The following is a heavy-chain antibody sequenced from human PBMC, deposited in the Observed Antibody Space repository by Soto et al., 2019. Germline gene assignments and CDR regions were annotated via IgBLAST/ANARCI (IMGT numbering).Heavy chain of an antibody. CDR1: GGSVSRGNYY. V-gene: IGHV4-30-4*01. D-gene: IGHD3-16*01. CDR2: IYYSGST. J-gene: IGHJ4*02. CDR3: ARALRPVEHVDY. Sequence: SETLSLTCTVSGGSVSRGNYYWSWIRQPPGKGLEWIGYIYYSGSTYYNPSLKSRVTISVDRSKNQFSLRLNSVTAADTAVYYCARALRPVEHVDYWRQGTLVTVSS.